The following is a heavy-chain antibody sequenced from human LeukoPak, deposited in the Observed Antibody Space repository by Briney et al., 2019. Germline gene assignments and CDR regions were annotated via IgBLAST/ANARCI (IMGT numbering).Heavy chain of an antibody. V-gene: IGHV1-2*02. D-gene: IGHD2-21*01. CDR2: INPNSGGT. J-gene: IGHJ3*02. CDR1: GYTFTGYY. Sequence: ASVKVSCKASGYTFTGYYMHWVRQAPGQGLQWMGWINPNSGGTNYAQKFQGRVTMTRDTSISTAYLDLSRLRSDDTAVYYCARVSLAYCXXXCSDAFDIWGQGTMVTV. CDR3: ARVSLAYCXXXCSDAFDI.